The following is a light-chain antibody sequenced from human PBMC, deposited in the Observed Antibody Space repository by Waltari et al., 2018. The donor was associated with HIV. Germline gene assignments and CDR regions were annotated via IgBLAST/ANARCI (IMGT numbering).Light chain of an antibody. CDR1: QSVLYSSNNKNY. V-gene: IGKV4-1*01. J-gene: IGKJ2*01. CDR3: HQYYFTPPHT. CDR2: WAS. Sequence: IVVTHSPDFLVASLGERATLNRRPNQSVLYSSNNKNYFTWYQQKPGQPPKLLIYWASTRESGVPDRFSGSGSGTDFTLTISSLQAEDVAVYYCHQYYFTPPHTFGQGTKLEIK.